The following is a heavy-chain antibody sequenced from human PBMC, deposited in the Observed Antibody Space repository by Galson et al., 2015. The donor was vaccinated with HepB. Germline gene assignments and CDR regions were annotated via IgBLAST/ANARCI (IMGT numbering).Heavy chain of an antibody. J-gene: IGHJ4*02. CDR2: TYYRSRWYN. V-gene: IGHV6-1*01. CDR3: ARTYYVSGAYHKGNDY. D-gene: IGHD3-10*01. Sequence: CAISGDSVSSSSAAWNRIRQSPSRGLEWLGRTYYRSRWYNDYAVSVKGRLIINPDTSKNQFSLQSNSVTPEDTAVYYCARTYYVSGAYHKGNDYWGQGTLATVSS. CDR1: GDSVSSSSAA.